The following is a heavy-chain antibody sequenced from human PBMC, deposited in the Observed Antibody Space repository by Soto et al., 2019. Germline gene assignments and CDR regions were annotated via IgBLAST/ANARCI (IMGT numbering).Heavy chain of an antibody. CDR1: SDSITNYY. CDR2: IHDSGRS. Sequence: QVQLQESGPGLVKPSETLSLTCTVSSDSITNYYWTWVRQPPGKGLEWIGYIHDSGRSNYNPSLKSRVKISVETSKKQFSLKLTSVTTADTAVYYCARVGGTRGWYWGQGTLVTVSS. V-gene: IGHV4-59*01. D-gene: IGHD2-15*01. CDR3: ARVGGTRGWY. J-gene: IGHJ4*02.